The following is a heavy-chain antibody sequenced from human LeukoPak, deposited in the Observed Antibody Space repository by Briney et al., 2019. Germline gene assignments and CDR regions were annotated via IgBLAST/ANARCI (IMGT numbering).Heavy chain of an antibody. D-gene: IGHD3-22*01. Sequence: GGSLRLSCAASGFTFSSYSMNWVRQAPGKGLEWVSSISSSSSYIYYADSVKGRFTISRDNAKNSLHLQMNSLRAEDTAVYYCAKNYYDSSGLFDYWGQGALVIVSS. V-gene: IGHV3-21*01. CDR1: GFTFSSYS. CDR3: AKNYYDSSGLFDY. J-gene: IGHJ4*02. CDR2: ISSSSSYI.